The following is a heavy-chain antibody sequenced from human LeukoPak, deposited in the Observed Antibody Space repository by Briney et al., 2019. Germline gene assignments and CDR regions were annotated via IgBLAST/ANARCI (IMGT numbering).Heavy chain of an antibody. CDR3: ARRGGQDTLTAYPDY. Sequence: GGSLRLPCAASGFSFSSYAMSWVRQAPGKGLEWVSLISSGSSFTYYADSVKGRFTIYRDNAKNSLYLQMNSLGVEDTAVYYCARRGGQDTLTAYPDYWGQGTLVTVSS. D-gene: IGHD3-9*01. J-gene: IGHJ4*02. CDR2: ISSGSSFT. CDR1: GFSFSSYA. V-gene: IGHV3-21*01.